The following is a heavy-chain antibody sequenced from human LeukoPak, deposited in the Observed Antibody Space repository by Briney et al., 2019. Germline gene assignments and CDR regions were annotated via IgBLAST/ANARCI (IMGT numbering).Heavy chain of an antibody. CDR3: ARDYDSSGYYTYYFDY. CDR2: IILIFGTA. Sequence: GSSVKVSCKASGGTFSSYAISWVRQAPGQGLEWMGGIILIFGTANYAQKFQGRVTITADESTSTAYMELSSLRSEDTAVYYCARDYDSSGYYTYYFDYWGQGTLVTVSS. CDR1: GGTFSSYA. D-gene: IGHD3-22*01. V-gene: IGHV1-69*01. J-gene: IGHJ4*02.